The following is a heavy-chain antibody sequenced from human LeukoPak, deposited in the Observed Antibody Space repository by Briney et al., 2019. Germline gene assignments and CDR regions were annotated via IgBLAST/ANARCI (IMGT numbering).Heavy chain of an antibody. Sequence: PSETLSLTCAVYGGSFSGYYWSWIRQPPGKGLEWIGEINHSGSTNYNPSLKSRVTISVDTSKNQFSLKLSSVTAADTAVYYCARHASGYYHYFDYWGQGTLVTVSS. CDR1: GGSFSGYY. J-gene: IGHJ4*02. D-gene: IGHD3-22*01. CDR3: ARHASGYYHYFDY. V-gene: IGHV4-34*01. CDR2: INHSGST.